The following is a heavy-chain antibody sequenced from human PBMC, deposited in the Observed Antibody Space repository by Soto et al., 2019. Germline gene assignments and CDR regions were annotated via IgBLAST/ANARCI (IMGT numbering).Heavy chain of an antibody. CDR2: IYYSGST. D-gene: IGHD3-10*01. CDR3: ARWMHITMVRAYAMDV. J-gene: IGHJ6*02. CDR1: GGSISSSSYY. Sequence: SETLSLTCTVSGGSISSSSYYWGWIRQPPGKGLEWIGSIYYSGSTYYNPSLKSRVTISVDTSKNQFSLKLSSVTAADTAVYYCARWMHITMVRAYAMDVWGQGTTVTVSS. V-gene: IGHV4-39*01.